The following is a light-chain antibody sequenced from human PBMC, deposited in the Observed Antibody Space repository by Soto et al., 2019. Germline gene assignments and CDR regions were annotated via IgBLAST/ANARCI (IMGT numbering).Light chain of an antibody. Sequence: EIVLTQSPATLSLSPGERATLSCRASQSVSSYLAWYQQKPGQAPRLLIYDASNRATGIPARFSGSGSGTDFTLTISSLEPEDFAVYYCQHYGSSPPHTFGQGTKLETK. V-gene: IGKV3-11*01. CDR1: QSVSSY. CDR3: QHYGSSPPHT. J-gene: IGKJ2*01. CDR2: DAS.